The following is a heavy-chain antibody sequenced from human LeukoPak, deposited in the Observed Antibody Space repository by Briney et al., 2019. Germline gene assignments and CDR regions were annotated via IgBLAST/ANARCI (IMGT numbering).Heavy chain of an antibody. Sequence: SETLSLTCAVYGGSFSGYYWSWIRQPPGKGLGWIGEINHSGSTNYNPSLKSRVTISVDTSKNQFSLKLNSVTAADTAVYYCARPLQENDYGDYGDGDYFDYWGQGTLVTVSS. V-gene: IGHV4-34*01. D-gene: IGHD4-17*01. CDR2: INHSGST. CDR1: GGSFSGYY. CDR3: ARPLQENDYGDYGDGDYFDY. J-gene: IGHJ4*02.